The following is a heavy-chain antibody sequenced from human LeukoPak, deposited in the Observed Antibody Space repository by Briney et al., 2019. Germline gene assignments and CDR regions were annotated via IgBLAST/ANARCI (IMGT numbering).Heavy chain of an antibody. CDR3: ARVAKERVGGVYYFDY. CDR2: IYSGGDT. D-gene: IGHD1-1*01. Sequence: GGSLRLSCAASGFSVSSNFMSWVRQAPGKGLECVSVIYSGGDTYYADSVRGRFTISRDKSKNTLYLQMDSLRVEDTAVYYCARVAKERVGGVYYFDYWGQGTLVTVSS. J-gene: IGHJ4*02. CDR1: GFSVSSNF. V-gene: IGHV3-66*01.